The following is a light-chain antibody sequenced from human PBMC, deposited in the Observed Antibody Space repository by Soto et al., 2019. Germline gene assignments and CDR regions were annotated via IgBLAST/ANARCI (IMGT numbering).Light chain of an antibody. CDR2: AAS. V-gene: IGKV1-39*01. CDR3: QQSYNAPYN. Sequence: DIQMTQSPSSLSASVGDRVTITCRASQSISSYLNWYQQKPGKAPNLLIHAASSLQSGFPSRFSGSGSGADFTLTISSLQPEDFATYYCQQSYNAPYNFGQGTKLEIK. CDR1: QSISSY. J-gene: IGKJ2*01.